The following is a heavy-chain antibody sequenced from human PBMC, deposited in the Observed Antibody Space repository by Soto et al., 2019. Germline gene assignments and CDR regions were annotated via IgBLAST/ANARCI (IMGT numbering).Heavy chain of an antibody. CDR1: GFTLSDHY. CDR2: SRDKAQGYST. CDR3: VRDSSQKVE. Sequence: GGSLRLSCAGSGFTLSDHYIDWVRQAPGKGLEWVGRSRDKAQGYSTAYAASVKGRFTTSRDESQNSVYLQMHSLKTEDTAVYYCVRDSSQKVEWGQGTTVTVSS. V-gene: IGHV3-72*01. J-gene: IGHJ6*02.